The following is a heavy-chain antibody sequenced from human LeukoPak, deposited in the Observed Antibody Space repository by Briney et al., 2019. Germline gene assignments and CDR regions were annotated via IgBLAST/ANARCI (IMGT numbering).Heavy chain of an antibody. J-gene: IGHJ5*02. CDR3: AREEGYWFDP. V-gene: IGHV4-39*07. Sequence: SETLSLTCIVSGGSISTSAYYWGWIRQPPGEGLQWIGSIYYSGSTNYNPSLKSRVTISVDTSKNQFSLKLSSVTAADTAVYYCAREEGYWFDPWGQGTLVTVSS. CDR2: IYYSGST. CDR1: GGSISTSAYY.